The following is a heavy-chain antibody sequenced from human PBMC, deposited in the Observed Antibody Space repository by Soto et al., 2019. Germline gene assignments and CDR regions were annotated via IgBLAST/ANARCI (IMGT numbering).Heavy chain of an antibody. CDR1: GGSMNYYY. V-gene: IGHV4-59*12. CDR3: ARVFTYDFWSGPKYYFDY. D-gene: IGHD3-3*01. CDR2: IYYSGST. J-gene: IGHJ4*02. Sequence: SQTLSLTCAVSGGSMNYYYWSWIRQPPGKGLEWIGYIYYSGSTNYNPSLKSRVAISVDTSKNQFSLKLSSVTAAETAVYYCARVFTYDFWSGPKYYFDYWGQGNLVTVSS.